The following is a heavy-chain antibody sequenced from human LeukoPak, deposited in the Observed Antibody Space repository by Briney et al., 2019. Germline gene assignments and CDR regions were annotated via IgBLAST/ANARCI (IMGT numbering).Heavy chain of an antibody. CDR1: GFTFSSYA. V-gene: IGHV3-23*01. CDR2: ISGSGGST. D-gene: IGHD3-9*01. CDR3: ARLRYFDWLGHFDP. J-gene: IGHJ5*02. Sequence: RAGGSLRLSCAASGFTFSSYAMSWVRQAPGKGLEWVSAISGSGGSTYYADSVKGRFTISRDNSKNTLYLQMNSLRAEDTAVYYCARLRYFDWLGHFDPWGQGTLVTVSS.